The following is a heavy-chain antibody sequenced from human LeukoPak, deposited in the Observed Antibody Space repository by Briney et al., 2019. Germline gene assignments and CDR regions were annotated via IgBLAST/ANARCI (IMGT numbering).Heavy chain of an antibody. V-gene: IGHV4-34*01. D-gene: IGHD5/OR15-5a*01. CDR2: INHSGST. CDR3: ARRFYERYFDL. Sequence: PSETLSLTCAVYGGSFSGYYWSWIRQPPGKGLEWIGEINHSGSTNYNPSLKSRVTISVDTSKNQFSLKLSSVTAADTAVYYCARRFYERYFDLWGRGTLVTVSS. J-gene: IGHJ2*01. CDR1: GGSFSGYY.